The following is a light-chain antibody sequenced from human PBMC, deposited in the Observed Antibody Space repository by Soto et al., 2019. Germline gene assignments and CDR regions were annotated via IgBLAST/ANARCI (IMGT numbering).Light chain of an antibody. CDR1: SSDVGGYNY. J-gene: IGLJ3*02. CDR2: EVS. CDR3: SSYTTSSPGV. Sequence: QSALTQPASVSGSPGQSITISCTGTSSDVGGYNYVSWYQQHPGKAPKLMIYEVSNRPSGVSNRFSGSKSGNTASLTISGLQAEDEAYYYCSSYTTSSPGVFGGGTKLTVL. V-gene: IGLV2-14*01.